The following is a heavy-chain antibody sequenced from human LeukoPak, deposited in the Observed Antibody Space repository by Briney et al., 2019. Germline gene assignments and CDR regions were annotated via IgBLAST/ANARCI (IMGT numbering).Heavy chain of an antibody. Sequence: SETLSLTCTVSGGSISSSSYYWGWIRQPPGKGLEWIGSIYYSGSTYYNPSLKSRVTISVDTSKNQFSLKLSSVTAADTAVYYCARDFSLHLPPGSYDVFDIWGQGTMVTVSS. CDR2: IYYSGST. CDR3: ARDFSLHLPPGSYDVFDI. CDR1: GGSISSSSYY. V-gene: IGHV4-39*07. J-gene: IGHJ3*02. D-gene: IGHD2/OR15-2a*01.